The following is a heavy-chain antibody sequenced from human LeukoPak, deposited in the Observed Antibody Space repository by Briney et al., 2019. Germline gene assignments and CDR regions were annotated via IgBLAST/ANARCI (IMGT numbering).Heavy chain of an antibody. CDR1: GDSISSYY. V-gene: IGHV4-4*07. Sequence: SETLSLTCTVSGDSISSYYWSWIRQPAGKGLEWIGRIFTTGSTIYNPSLKSRVTMSVDTSKNQFSLTLSSVTAADTAVYYCARESVVVSYMDVWGKGTTVTVSS. J-gene: IGHJ6*03. CDR2: IFTTGST. CDR3: ARESVVVSYMDV. D-gene: IGHD3-22*01.